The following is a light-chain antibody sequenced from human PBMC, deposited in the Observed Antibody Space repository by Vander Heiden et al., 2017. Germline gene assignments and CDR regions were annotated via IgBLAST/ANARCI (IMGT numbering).Light chain of an antibody. J-gene: IGKJ3*01. CDR3: QQYDNLPPFN. V-gene: IGKV1-33*01. Sequence: DIQMTQSPSSLSAPVGDRVSITCQASQDIGNRLNWYQQKPGKAPKLLMYGTSNLETGVPSRFSGSGSGTDFIFTISSLQPEDVATYYCQQYDNLPPFNFGLGTKVDIK. CDR2: GTS. CDR1: QDIGNR.